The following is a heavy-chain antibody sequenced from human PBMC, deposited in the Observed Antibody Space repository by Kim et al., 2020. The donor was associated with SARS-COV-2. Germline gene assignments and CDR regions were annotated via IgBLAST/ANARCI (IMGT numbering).Heavy chain of an antibody. D-gene: IGHD2-15*01. Sequence: GGSLRLSCAASGFTFSSYGMHWVRQAPGKGLEWVAVIWYDGSNKYYADSVKGRFTISRDNSKNTLYLQMNSLRAEDTAVYYCARGAGRVGYYFDYWGQGTLVTVSS. CDR2: IWYDGSNK. J-gene: IGHJ4*02. CDR3: ARGAGRVGYYFDY. CDR1: GFTFSSYG. V-gene: IGHV3-33*01.